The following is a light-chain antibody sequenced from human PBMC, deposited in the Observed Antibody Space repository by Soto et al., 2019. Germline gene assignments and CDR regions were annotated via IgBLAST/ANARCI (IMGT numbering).Light chain of an antibody. V-gene: IGLV1-40*01. Sequence: QPVLTQPPSVSGAPGQRVTISCTGSSSNIGAGYDVHWYQQLPGTAPKLLIYYNSNRPSGVPDRFSGSKSGTSASLAITGLQAEDEADYYCQSYDSSLSGDVFGTGTKLTVL. J-gene: IGLJ1*01. CDR3: QSYDSSLSGDV. CDR2: YNS. CDR1: SSNIGAGYD.